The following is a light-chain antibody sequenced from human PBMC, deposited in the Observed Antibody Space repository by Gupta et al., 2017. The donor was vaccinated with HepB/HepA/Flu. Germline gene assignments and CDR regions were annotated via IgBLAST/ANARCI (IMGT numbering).Light chain of an antibody. CDR3: QQYYDWPPLT. Sequence: EIVMTQSPATLSVPPGERATLSCRASQSVRINLAWYQQIPGQPPRLLIYAASTRASGVPPRFSGSGSGTEFTLTISSLQSEDFAVYYCQQYYDWPPLTFGGGTKVAI. CDR1: QSVRIN. CDR2: AAS. J-gene: IGKJ4*01. V-gene: IGKV3-15*01.